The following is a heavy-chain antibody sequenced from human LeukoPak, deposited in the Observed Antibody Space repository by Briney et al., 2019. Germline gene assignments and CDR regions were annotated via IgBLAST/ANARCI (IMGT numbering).Heavy chain of an antibody. CDR2: IIPIFGTA. CDR1: GGTFSSYA. J-gene: IGHJ6*03. D-gene: IGHD2-2*01. V-gene: IGHV1-69*13. Sequence: SVKVSCKASGGTFSSYAISWVRQAPGQGLEWMGGIIPIFGTANYAQKFQGRVTITADESTSTAYMELSSLRSEDTAVYYCARDLFHGGNNQLLYYMDVWGKGTTVTVSS. CDR3: ARDLFHGGNNQLLYYMDV.